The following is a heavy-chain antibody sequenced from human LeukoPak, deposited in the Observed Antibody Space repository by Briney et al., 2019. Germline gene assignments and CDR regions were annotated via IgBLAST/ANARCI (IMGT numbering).Heavy chain of an antibody. D-gene: IGHD6-19*01. V-gene: IGHV1-8*01. J-gene: IGHJ6*02. CDR1: GYTFTSYD. CDR3: ARGSWGSGWFGRDYYYGMDV. Sequence: ASVKVSCKASGYTFTSYDINWVRQATGQGLEWMGWMNPNSGNTGYAQKFQGRVTMTRNTSISTAYMELSGLRSEDTAVYYCARGSWGSGWFGRDYYYGMDVWGQGTTVTVSS. CDR2: MNPNSGNT.